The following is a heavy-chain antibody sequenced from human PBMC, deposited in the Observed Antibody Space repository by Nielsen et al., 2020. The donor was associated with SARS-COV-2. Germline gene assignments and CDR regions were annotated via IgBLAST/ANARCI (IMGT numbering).Heavy chain of an antibody. CDR1: GFSIRNYW. V-gene: IGHV3-74*03. J-gene: IGHJ6*02. Sequence: GGSLRLSCAASGFSIRNYWMHWVRQAPGKGLVWVSHINYDGSHTTYADSVKGRFTISRDNAKNSLYLQMNSLRVEDTAVYFCARWGRGVIGTAVRYFYFGLDVWGQGTTVTVSS. CDR3: ARWGRGVIGTAVRYFYFGLDV. D-gene: IGHD3-16*01. CDR2: INYDGSHT.